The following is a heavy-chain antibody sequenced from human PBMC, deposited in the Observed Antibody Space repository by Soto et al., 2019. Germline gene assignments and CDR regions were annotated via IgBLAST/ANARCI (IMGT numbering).Heavy chain of an antibody. CDR3: ARSPRSSPYFDY. D-gene: IGHD6-13*01. CDR2: IYPGDHET. V-gene: IGHV5-51*01. CDR1: GYTFSNFW. Sequence: GESLKISCRCSGYTFSNFWIAWVRHLPGTGLEWMGIIYPGDHETRYSPSFHGKVTISADKSIKTAYLQGSSLEASDSAFYYCARSPRSSPYFDYWGQGALVTVSS. J-gene: IGHJ4*02.